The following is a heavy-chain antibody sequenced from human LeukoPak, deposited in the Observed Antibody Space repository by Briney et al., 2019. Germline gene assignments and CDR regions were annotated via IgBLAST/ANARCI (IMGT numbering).Heavy chain of an antibody. CDR2: IYSGGST. CDR1: GFTFSSYA. J-gene: IGHJ4*02. CDR3: ARLNCGGDCANGLGY. Sequence: PGGSLRLSCAASGFTFSSYAMSWVRQAPGKGLEWASVIYSGGSTYYADSVKGRFTISRDNSKNTLYLQMNSLRAEDTAVYYCARLNCGGDCANGLGYWGQGTLVTVSS. D-gene: IGHD2-21*02. V-gene: IGHV3-66*01.